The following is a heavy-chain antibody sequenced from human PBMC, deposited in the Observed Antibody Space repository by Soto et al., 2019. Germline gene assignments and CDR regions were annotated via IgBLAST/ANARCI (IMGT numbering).Heavy chain of an antibody. CDR1: GFTFSSYW. J-gene: IGHJ4*02. V-gene: IGHV3-7*01. CDR2: IKQDGSEK. D-gene: IGHD1-26*01. CDR3: ARDLGQGNGPFDY. Sequence: GGSLRLSCAASGFTFSSYWMSWVRQAPGKGLEWVANIKQDGSEKYYADSAKGRFTISRDNSKNTLFLQMNSLRAEDTAVYYCARDLGQGNGPFDYWGQGTLVTVSS.